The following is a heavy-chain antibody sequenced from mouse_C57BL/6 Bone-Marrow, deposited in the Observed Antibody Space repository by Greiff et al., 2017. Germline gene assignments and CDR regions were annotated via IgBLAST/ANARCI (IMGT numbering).Heavy chain of an antibody. V-gene: IGHV5-4*03. Sequence: EVMLVESGGGLVKPGGSLKLSCAASGFTFSSYAMSWVRQTPEKRLEWVATISDGGSYTYYPDNVKGRFTISRDNAKNNLYLQMSHLKSEDTAMYYCARVRIVSYFDYWGQGTTLTVSS. J-gene: IGHJ2*01. CDR3: ARVRIVSYFDY. CDR1: GFTFSSYA. CDR2: ISDGGSYT. D-gene: IGHD2-5*01.